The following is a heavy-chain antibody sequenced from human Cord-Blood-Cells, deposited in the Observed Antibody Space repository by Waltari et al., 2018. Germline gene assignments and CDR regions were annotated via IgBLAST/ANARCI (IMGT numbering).Heavy chain of an antibody. D-gene: IGHD5-18*01. J-gene: IGHJ4*02. Sequence: QVQLVQSGAEVKKPGASVKVSCKVSGYTLTELSMHWVRQAPGKGLEWMGGFVPEVGETIYEQKVQGRVTRPEDTSTDAAYMGLSSLSSEDTTLYYCATDRERYSYGYPYYFDYWGQGTLVTVSS. CDR2: FVPEVGET. CDR3: ATDRERYSYGYPYYFDY. V-gene: IGHV1-24*01. CDR1: GYTLTELS.